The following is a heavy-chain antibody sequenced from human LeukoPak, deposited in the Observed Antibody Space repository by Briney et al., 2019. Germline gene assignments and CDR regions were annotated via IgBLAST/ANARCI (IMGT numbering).Heavy chain of an antibody. V-gene: IGHV3-23*01. CDR1: GFTFSSYA. J-gene: IGHJ4*02. CDR2: ISGSGGTT. CDR3: ARGRAFFDY. Sequence: GGSLRLSCAASGFTFSSYAMSWVRQAPGKGLEWVSAISGSGGTTCYADSVKGRFTISRDNSKNTLYLQMNSLRAEDTAVYYCARGRAFFDYWGQGTLVTVSS.